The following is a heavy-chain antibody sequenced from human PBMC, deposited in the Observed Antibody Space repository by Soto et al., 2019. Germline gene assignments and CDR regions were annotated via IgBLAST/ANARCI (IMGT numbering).Heavy chain of an antibody. Sequence: PSETLSLTCAVYGGSFSGYYWSWIRQPPGKGLEWIGEINHSGSTNYNPSLKSRVTISVDTSKNQFSLKLSSVTAADTAVYYCARSRPHYIIFHLRFWFDPSGQGTLVTVSS. D-gene: IGHD3-10*01. CDR2: INHSGST. V-gene: IGHV4-34*01. CDR3: ARSRPHYIIFHLRFWFDP. CDR1: GGSFSGYY. J-gene: IGHJ5*02.